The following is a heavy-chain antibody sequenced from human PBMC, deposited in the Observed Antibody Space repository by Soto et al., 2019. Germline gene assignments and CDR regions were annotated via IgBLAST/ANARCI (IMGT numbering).Heavy chain of an antibody. J-gene: IGHJ4*02. D-gene: IGHD3-9*01. CDR2: IRGTANNYAT. CDR1: GFSFSGSA. Sequence: GGSLRLSCTASGFSFSGSAMHWVRQASGKGLEWVGRIRGTANNYATTYAASVKGRFTISRDDSKNTAYLQMNSLKTEDTAVYYCARSPADDILTGLYIGCWGQGTLVTVSS. CDR3: ARSPADDILTGLYIGC. V-gene: IGHV3-73*01.